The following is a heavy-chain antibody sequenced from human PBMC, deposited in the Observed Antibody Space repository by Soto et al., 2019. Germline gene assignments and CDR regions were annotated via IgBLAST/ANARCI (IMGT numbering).Heavy chain of an antibody. CDR2: ISSSSSHT. V-gene: IGHV3-11*05. CDR1: GFVFSDYY. J-gene: IGHJ4*02. CDR3: ARRISAHLDY. Sequence: QVQLVESGGGLVKAGGSLRLSCAASGFVFSDYYMTWIRQAPGKGLEWLTYISSSSSHTNYADSVKGRFTISRDNAKNSVYLQIYSLRAEDTAVYYCARRISAHLDYWGQGTLVTVSS.